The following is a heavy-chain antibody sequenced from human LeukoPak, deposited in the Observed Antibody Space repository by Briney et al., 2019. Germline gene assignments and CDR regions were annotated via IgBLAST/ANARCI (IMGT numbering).Heavy chain of an antibody. J-gene: IGHJ4*02. CDR1: GYTFTGYY. Sequence: ASVKVSCKASGYTFTGYYMHWVRQAPGQGLEWMGWINPNSGGTNYAQKFQGRVTMTRDTSISTAYMELSRLRSDDTAVYYCARVLKFEQLVRYWGQGTLVTVSS. CDR2: INPNSGGT. D-gene: IGHD6-6*01. CDR3: ARVLKFEQLVRY. V-gene: IGHV1-2*02.